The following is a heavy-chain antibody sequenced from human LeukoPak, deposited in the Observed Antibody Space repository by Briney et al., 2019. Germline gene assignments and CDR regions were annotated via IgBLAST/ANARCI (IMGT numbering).Heavy chain of an antibody. CDR2: ISGSGTI. Sequence: SETLSLTCTVSGGSIHSYWSWIRQPAGKGLEWIGRISGSGTITYNPALQSRLTISIDTSKNQFPLKLMSVTAADTAVYYCARVGEDYGDYGVQADPWGQGTLVTVSS. CDR1: GGSIHSY. CDR3: ARVGEDYGDYGVQADP. V-gene: IGHV4-4*07. D-gene: IGHD4-17*01. J-gene: IGHJ5*02.